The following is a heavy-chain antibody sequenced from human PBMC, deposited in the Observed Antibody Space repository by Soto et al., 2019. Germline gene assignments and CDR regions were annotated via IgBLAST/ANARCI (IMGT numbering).Heavy chain of an antibody. Sequence: ASVKVSWKASGYTFTSYGISWVRQAPGQGLEWMGWISAYNGNTNYAQKLQGRVTMTTDTSTSTAYVELRSLRSDDTAVYYCARVRIVGATNNWFDPWGQGTLVTVSS. CDR3: ARVRIVGATNNWFDP. J-gene: IGHJ5*02. CDR2: ISAYNGNT. V-gene: IGHV1-18*04. CDR1: GYTFTSYG. D-gene: IGHD1-26*01.